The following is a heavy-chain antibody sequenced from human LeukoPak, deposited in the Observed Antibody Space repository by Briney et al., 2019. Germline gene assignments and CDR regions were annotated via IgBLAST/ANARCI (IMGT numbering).Heavy chain of an antibody. D-gene: IGHD4-11*01. CDR1: GGSFSGYY. V-gene: IGHV4-34*01. Sequence: SETLSLTCAVYGGSFSGYYWSWIRQPPGKGLEWIGEINHSGSTNYNPSLKSRVTISVDTSKNQFSLKLSSVTAADTAVYYCARGRPISKRYYYYYYMDVWGKGTRSPSP. CDR2: INHSGST. CDR3: ARGRPISKRYYYYYYMDV. J-gene: IGHJ6*03.